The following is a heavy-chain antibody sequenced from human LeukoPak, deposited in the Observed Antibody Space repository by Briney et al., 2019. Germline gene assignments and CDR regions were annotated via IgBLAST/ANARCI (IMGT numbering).Heavy chain of an antibody. D-gene: IGHD1-26*01. CDR3: TRSSDSGRILLATYYFDY. J-gene: IGHJ4*02. V-gene: IGHV3-73*01. CDR2: IRGKANSYAT. Sequence: GGPLRPSCPAPGFTFSGSAMHWFRKASGKGLRWVGGIRGKANSYATAYAASVKGRFTISRDDSKNTAYLQMNSLKTEDTAVYYCTRSSDSGRILLATYYFDYWGQGTLVTVSS. CDR1: GFTFSGSA.